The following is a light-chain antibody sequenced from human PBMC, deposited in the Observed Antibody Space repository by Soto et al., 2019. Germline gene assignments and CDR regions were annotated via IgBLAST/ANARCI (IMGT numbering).Light chain of an antibody. CDR3: QQTHSSPFT. V-gene: IGKV1-12*01. CDR1: QGIGTW. J-gene: IGKJ5*01. CDR2: GAS. Sequence: DIQMTQSPSSVSASVGDGVTITCRASQGIGTWLGWYQQKPGKAPNLLIFGASSLQSGVPSRFSASGSETDFTLTITSLQPDDLATYYCQQTHSSPFTFGQGTRREI.